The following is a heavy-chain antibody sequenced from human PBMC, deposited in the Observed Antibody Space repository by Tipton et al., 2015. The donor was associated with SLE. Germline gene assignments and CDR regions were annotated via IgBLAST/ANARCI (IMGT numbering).Heavy chain of an antibody. CDR3: RLITITSLLYY. Sequence: TLSLTCTVSGGSISSSSYYWGWIRQPPGKGLEWIGSIYYSGSTYYNPSLKSRVTISVDTSKNKFSLKLSSVTAADTAVYYCRLITITSLLYYWGQGTLVTVSS. CDR1: GGSISSSSYY. V-gene: IGHV4-39*07. CDR2: IYYSGST. D-gene: IGHD3-16*01. J-gene: IGHJ4*02.